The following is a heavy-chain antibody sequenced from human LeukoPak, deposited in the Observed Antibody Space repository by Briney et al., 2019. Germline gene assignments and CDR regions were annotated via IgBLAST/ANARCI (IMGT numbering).Heavy chain of an antibody. V-gene: IGHV3-21*04. D-gene: IGHD3-16*01. Sequence: GGSLRLSCAASGFTFSSYSMNWVRQAPGKGLEWVSSISSSSSYIYYADSVKGRFTISRDNAKNSLYLQMNSLRAEDTAVYYCAREVSRWGLYFDYWGQGTLVTVSS. CDR1: GFTFSSYS. J-gene: IGHJ4*02. CDR2: ISSSSSYI. CDR3: AREVSRWGLYFDY.